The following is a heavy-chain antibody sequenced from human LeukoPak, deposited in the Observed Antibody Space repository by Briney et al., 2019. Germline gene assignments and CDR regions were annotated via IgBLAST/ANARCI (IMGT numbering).Heavy chain of an antibody. Sequence: SETLSLTCTVSGGSISSGDYSWSWIRQPPGKGLEWIGYIYYSGSTYYNPSLKSRVTISVDTSKNQFSLKLSSVTAADTAVYYCARHVSDYYGSTYYFDYWGQGTLVTVSS. J-gene: IGHJ4*02. D-gene: IGHD3-10*01. CDR1: GGSISSGDYS. V-gene: IGHV4-30-4*01. CDR2: IYYSGST. CDR3: ARHVSDYYGSTYYFDY.